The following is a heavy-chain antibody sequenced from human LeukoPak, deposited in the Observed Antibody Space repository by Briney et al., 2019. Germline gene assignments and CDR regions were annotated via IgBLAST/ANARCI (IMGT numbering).Heavy chain of an antibody. CDR3: ASFDAAMVRDGFDI. J-gene: IGHJ3*02. V-gene: IGHV3-7*02. D-gene: IGHD5-18*01. CDR1: GFTFSRYW. CDR2: IKQDGTET. Sequence: GGSLRLSCAASGFTFSRYWLSWVRQAPGKGLEWVANIKQDGTETHYVESVKGRFTISRDNAKNSLYLQMNSLRAEDSALYYCASFDAAMVRDGFDIWGQGTMVTVSS.